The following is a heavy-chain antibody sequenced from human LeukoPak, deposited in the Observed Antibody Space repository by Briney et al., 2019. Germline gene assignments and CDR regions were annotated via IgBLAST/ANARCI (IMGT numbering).Heavy chain of an antibody. CDR2: IRYDGSNK. CDR1: GFTFSSYG. Sequence: GGSLRLSCAASGFTFSSYGMHGVRQAPGKGLEWVAFIRYDGSNKYYADSVKGRFTISRDNSRNTLYLQMNSLRAEDTAVYYCAKDLSGIVGATGFDYWGQGTLVTVSS. V-gene: IGHV3-30*02. D-gene: IGHD1-26*01. CDR3: AKDLSGIVGATGFDY. J-gene: IGHJ4*02.